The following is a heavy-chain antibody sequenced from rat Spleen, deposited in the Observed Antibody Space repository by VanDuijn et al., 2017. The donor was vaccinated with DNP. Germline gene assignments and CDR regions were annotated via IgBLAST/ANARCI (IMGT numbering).Heavy chain of an antibody. Sequence: EVQLVESGGGLVQPGRSLKLSCAASGFTFSDYYMTWVRQAPKKGLEWVASISYEGSSTYYRDSVKGRFTMSRDNAKSTLYLQMNSLRSEDTATYYCTRGRNSGDVMDAWGQGASVTVSS. D-gene: IGHD4-3*01. CDR1: GFTFSDYY. CDR3: TRGRNSGDVMDA. J-gene: IGHJ4*01. V-gene: IGHV5-22*01. CDR2: ISYEGSST.